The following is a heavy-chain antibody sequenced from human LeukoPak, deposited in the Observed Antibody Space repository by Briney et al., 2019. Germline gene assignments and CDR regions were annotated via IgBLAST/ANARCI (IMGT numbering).Heavy chain of an antibody. CDR3: ARTYDFWSGSQYYFDS. CDR1: GFTFSSYA. J-gene: IGHJ4*02. Sequence: GGSLRLSCAASGFTFSSYAMSWVRQAPGKGLVWVSRIKTDGVTTNYADSVKGRFTISRDNAKNTLYLQMNGLRAEDTAVYYCARTYDFWSGSQYYFDSWGQGTLVTVSS. V-gene: IGHV3-74*01. D-gene: IGHD3-3*01. CDR2: IKTDGVTT.